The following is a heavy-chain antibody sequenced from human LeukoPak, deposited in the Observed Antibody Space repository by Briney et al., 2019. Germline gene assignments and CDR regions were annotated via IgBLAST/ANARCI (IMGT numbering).Heavy chain of an antibody. J-gene: IGHJ4*02. CDR3: ARARGSYVEAAY. D-gene: IGHD3-16*01. CDR1: GFTFSSYW. V-gene: IGHV3-7*01. CDR2: IHQDGSIQ. Sequence: GGSLRLSCAASGFTFSSYWMTWVRQVPGRGLEWVANIHQDGSIQFYVDSVKGRFTVSRDNARNLLYLQMNGLRAEDTAVYYCARARGSYVEAAYWGQGTLVTVSS.